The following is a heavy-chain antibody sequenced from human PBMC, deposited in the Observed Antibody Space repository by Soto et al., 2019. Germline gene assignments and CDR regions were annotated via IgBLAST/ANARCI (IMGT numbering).Heavy chain of an antibody. CDR1: GGSISSSSYY. CDR3: ANPNMRRGVGY. J-gene: IGHJ4*02. D-gene: IGHD3-16*01. CDR2: IYYSGST. V-gene: IGHV4-39*01. Sequence: QLQLQESGPGLVKPSETLSLTCTVSGGSISSSSYYWGWIRQPPGKGLEWIGSIYYSGSTYYNPSLKSRVTISVDTSKNQFSLKLSSVTAADTAVYYCANPNMRRGVGYWGQGTLVTVSS.